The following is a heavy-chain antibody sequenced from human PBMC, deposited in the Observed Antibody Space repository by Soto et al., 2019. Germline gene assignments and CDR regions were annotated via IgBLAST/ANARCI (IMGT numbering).Heavy chain of an antibody. D-gene: IGHD3-22*01. V-gene: IGHV3-33*01. CDR3: ARELAYYYDSSGAQAFDI. CDR1: GFTFSSYG. J-gene: IGHJ3*02. Sequence: QVQLVESGGGVVQPRRSLRLSCAASGFTFSSYGMHWVRQAPGKGLEWVAVIWYDGSNKYYADSVKGRFTISRDNSKNTLYLQMNSLGAEDTAVYYCARELAYYYDSSGAQAFDIWGQGTMVTVSS. CDR2: IWYDGSNK.